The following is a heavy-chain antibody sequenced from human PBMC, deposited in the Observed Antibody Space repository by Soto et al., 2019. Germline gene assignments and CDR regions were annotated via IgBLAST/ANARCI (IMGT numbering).Heavy chain of an antibody. Sequence: QTLSLTCAISGASVASKSAAWNLIRQSPSRGLEWLGRTYYRSKWYNDYAVSVKSRITIDPDTSKNQFSLQLRSVTPEDTAVYYCGTFLSVTSPDVWGQGTTVTVSS. J-gene: IGHJ6*02. CDR2: TYYRSKWYN. V-gene: IGHV6-1*01. CDR3: GTFLSVTSPDV. CDR1: GASVASKSAA. D-gene: IGHD2-2*01.